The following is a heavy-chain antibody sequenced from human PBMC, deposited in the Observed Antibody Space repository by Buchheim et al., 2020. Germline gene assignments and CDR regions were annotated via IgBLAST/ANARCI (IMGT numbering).Heavy chain of an antibody. CDR2: IYYSAST. CDR3: ARAVLGAGTGNGDWFDP. J-gene: IGHJ5*02. D-gene: IGHD3-16*01. V-gene: IGHV4-31*03. CDR1: GDSISSGGHY. Sequence: QVQLQESGPGLVTPSQTLSLTCTVSGDSISSGGHYWTWIRQRPGEGLEWIGYIYYSASTYYNPSLQSRVTMSLDTSNNQFSLKLTFVTVADTAVYYCARAVLGAGTGNGDWFDPWGQGTL.